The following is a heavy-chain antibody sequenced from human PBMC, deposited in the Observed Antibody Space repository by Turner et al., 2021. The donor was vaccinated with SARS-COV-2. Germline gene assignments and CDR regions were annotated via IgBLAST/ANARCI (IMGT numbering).Heavy chain of an antibody. D-gene: IGHD3-22*01. CDR2: IDYNGIT. CDR3: ARGRGCIVVA. V-gene: IGHV4-59*01. CDR1: VGSISSYY. Sequence: QVQLQESGPGLVKPSETLSLTCTVSVGSISSYYWYWIRQPPGKGLEWIGYIDYNGITIYNPSLKCRVTISVATSKKQFSLKLSSVTAADTAVYYCARGRGCIVVAWGQGTPVTVSS. J-gene: IGHJ5*02.